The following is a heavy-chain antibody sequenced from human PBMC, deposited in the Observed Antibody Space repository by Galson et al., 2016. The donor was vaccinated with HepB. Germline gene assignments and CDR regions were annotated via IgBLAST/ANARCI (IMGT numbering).Heavy chain of an antibody. CDR1: GFIFRSHA. Sequence: SLRLSCAASGFIFRSHAMSWVRQTPNKGLEWVSIISGGGASTHYADAVRGRFTISRDNSGTTLFLEMNSLRDDDTAVYYCAKGPDDILTGYYTHWGQGTLVTVSS. J-gene: IGHJ4*02. V-gene: IGHV3-23*01. CDR3: AKGPDDILTGYYTH. CDR2: ISGGGAST. D-gene: IGHD3-9*01.